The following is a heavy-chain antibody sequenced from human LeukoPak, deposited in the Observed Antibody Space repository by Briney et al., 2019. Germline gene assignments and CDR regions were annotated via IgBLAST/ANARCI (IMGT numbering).Heavy chain of an antibody. CDR3: ARADLYYDILTGYYFDY. J-gene: IGHJ4*02. Sequence: GGSLRLSSAASGFTFSSYWMSWVRQAPGKGLEWVANIKHDGSEKYYVDSVKGRFTISRDNAKNSLYLQMISLRAEDTAVYYCARADLYYDILTGYYFDYWGQGTLVTVSS. D-gene: IGHD3-9*01. CDR2: IKHDGSEK. CDR1: GFTFSSYW. V-gene: IGHV3-7*01.